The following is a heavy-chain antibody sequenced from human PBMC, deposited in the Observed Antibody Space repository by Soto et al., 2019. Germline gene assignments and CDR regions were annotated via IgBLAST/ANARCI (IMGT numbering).Heavy chain of an antibody. J-gene: IGHJ3*02. CDR2: INAGNGNT. Sequence: ASVKVSCKASGYVFTSYAMHWVRQAPGQRLEWMGWINAGNGNTKYSQKFQGRVTITRDTSASTAYMELSSLRCEDTAVYYCAREGYDSSKDAFDIWGQGTMVTVSS. V-gene: IGHV1-3*01. D-gene: IGHD3-22*01. CDR3: AREGYDSSKDAFDI. CDR1: GYVFTSYA.